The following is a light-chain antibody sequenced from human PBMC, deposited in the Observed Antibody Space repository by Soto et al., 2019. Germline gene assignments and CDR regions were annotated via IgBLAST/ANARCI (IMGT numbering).Light chain of an antibody. CDR2: DAS. V-gene: IGKV1-12*01. CDR1: QYISTY. J-gene: IGKJ1*01. Sequence: DIQMTQSPSSVSASVGDRVTITCRASQYISTYLVWYQQKPGKAPNLLISDASSLQGGVPSRFGGSGSGTDFTLTITSLQPEDFATYYCQQANTFPLTFGQGTKVEI. CDR3: QQANTFPLT.